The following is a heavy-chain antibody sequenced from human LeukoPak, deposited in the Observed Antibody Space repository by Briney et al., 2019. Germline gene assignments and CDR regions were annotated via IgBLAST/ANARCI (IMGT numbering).Heavy chain of an antibody. CDR2: INHSGST. V-gene: IGHV4-34*01. CDR1: GGSFSGYY. J-gene: IGHJ4*02. Sequence: SETLSLTCAVYGGSFSGYYWSWIRQPPGKGLEWIGEINHSGSTNYNPSLKSRVTISVDTSKNQLSLKLSSVTAADTAVYYCARGDWGFPFDYWGQGTLVTVSS. D-gene: IGHD3-9*01. CDR3: ARGDWGFPFDY.